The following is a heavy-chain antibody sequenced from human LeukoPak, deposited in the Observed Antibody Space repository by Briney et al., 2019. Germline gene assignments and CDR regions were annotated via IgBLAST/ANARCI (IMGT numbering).Heavy chain of an antibody. CDR1: GGSISSYY. V-gene: IGHV4-59*08. CDR2: IYYSGST. D-gene: IGHD2-2*01. Sequence: SETLSLTCTVSGGSISSYYWSWIRQPPGKGLEWVGYIYYSGSTNYNPSLKSRVTISVDTSKNQFSLKLSSVTAADTAVYYCARLGDLGYCSSTSCYRWFDPWGQGTLVTVSS. CDR3: ARLGDLGYCSSTSCYRWFDP. J-gene: IGHJ5*02.